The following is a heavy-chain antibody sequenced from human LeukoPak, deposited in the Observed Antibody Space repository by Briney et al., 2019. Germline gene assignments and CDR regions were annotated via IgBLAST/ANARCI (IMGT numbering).Heavy chain of an antibody. V-gene: IGHV3-30*02. CDR1: GFTFSSYG. D-gene: IGHD3-3*01. CDR2: IRYDGSNK. J-gene: IGHJ5*02. Sequence: GGSLRLSCAASGFTFSSYGMHWVRQAPGKGLEWVAFIRYDGSNKYYADSVKGRFTISRDNSKNTLYLQMNSLRAEDTAVYYCARGVVFGVVSPFDPWGQGTLVTVSS. CDR3: ARGVVFGVVSPFDP.